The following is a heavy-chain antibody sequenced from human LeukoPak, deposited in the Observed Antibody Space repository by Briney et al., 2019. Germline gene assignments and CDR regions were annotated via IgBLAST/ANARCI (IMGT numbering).Heavy chain of an antibody. D-gene: IGHD6-19*01. V-gene: IGHV1-2*02. CDR2: INPNSGGT. CDR1: GYTFTGYY. J-gene: IGHJ4*02. Sequence: ASVTVSFTASGYTFTGYYMHWVRQAPGQGLEWMGWINPNSGGTNYAQKFQGRVTMTRDTSISTGYMELSRRRSDDTAVYYCATLVIAVAGGFGDYWGQGTLVTVSS. CDR3: ATLVIAVAGGFGDY.